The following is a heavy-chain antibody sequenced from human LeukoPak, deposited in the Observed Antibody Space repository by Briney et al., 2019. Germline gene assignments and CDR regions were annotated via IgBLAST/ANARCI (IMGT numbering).Heavy chain of an antibody. CDR2: IIPIFGTA. J-gene: IGHJ6*02. Sequence: ASVKVSCKASGGTFSSYAISWVRQAPGQGLEWMGGIIPIFGTANYAQKLQGRVTITADKSTSTAYMELSSLRSEDTAVYYCASMVRGYYYYGMDVWGQGTTVTVSS. V-gene: IGHV1-69*06. CDR3: ASMVRGYYYYGMDV. D-gene: IGHD3-10*01. CDR1: GGTFSSYA.